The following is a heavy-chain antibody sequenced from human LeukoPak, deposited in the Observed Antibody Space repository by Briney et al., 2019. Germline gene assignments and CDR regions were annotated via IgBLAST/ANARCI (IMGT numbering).Heavy chain of an antibody. D-gene: IGHD6-19*01. CDR3: ASSVEIAVAAYYYYYYMDV. V-gene: IGHV1-18*01. CDR2: ISAYNGNT. Sequence: ASVKVSCKASGYTFTSYGISWVRQAPGQGLEWMGWISAYNGNTNYAQKLQGRVTMTTDTSTSTAYMELRSLRSEDTAVYYCASSVEIAVAAYYYYYYMDVWGKGTTVTVSS. J-gene: IGHJ6*03. CDR1: GYTFTSYG.